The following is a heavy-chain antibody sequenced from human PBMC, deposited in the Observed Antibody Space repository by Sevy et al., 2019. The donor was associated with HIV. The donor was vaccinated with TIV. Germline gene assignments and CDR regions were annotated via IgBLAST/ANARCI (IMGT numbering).Heavy chain of an antibody. D-gene: IGHD3-22*01. J-gene: IGHJ4*02. CDR1: GYTFISYY. CDR2: INPSGGGT. Sequence: ASVKVSCKTSGYTFISYYIHWVRQAPGQGLEWMGWINPSGGGTNYAQKFQGRVTMTSDTSIGTAYMELSGLRSDDTAIYYCARDHMYYYDTTAYYAGTDYWGQGALVTVSS. V-gene: IGHV1-2*02. CDR3: ARDHMYYYDTTAYYAGTDY.